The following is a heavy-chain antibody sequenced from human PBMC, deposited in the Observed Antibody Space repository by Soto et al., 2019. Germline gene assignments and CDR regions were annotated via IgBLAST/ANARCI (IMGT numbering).Heavy chain of an antibody. CDR1: GFTLRSYS. D-gene: IGHD4-17*01. J-gene: IGHJ3*02. V-gene: IGHV3-21*01. Sequence: EVQLVESGGGLVKPGGSLRPSCEASGFTLRSYSFNWSRQAPGKGLEWVSSISTTSSYIYYGDSAKGRFTISRDNAKNSLFLQMNSLRAEDTAIYYCAREGDDYGDYKRAFDIWGQGTTVTVSS. CDR3: AREGDDYGDYKRAFDI. CDR2: ISTTSSYI.